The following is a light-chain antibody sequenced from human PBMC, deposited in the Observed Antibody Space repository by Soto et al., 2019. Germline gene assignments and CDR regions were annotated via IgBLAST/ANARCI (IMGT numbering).Light chain of an antibody. J-gene: IGLJ2*01. V-gene: IGLV2-14*03. CDR2: DVT. CDR1: SSDVGGYNH. CDR3: SSYTSTRTVV. Sequence: QSALTQPASVSGSPGQSITISCTGTSSDVGGYNHVAWYQHHPGKAPRLMIYDVTNRPSGVSSRFSGSKSGNTASLTISGLHAEDEADYYCSSYTSTRTVVFGEGTKVTVL.